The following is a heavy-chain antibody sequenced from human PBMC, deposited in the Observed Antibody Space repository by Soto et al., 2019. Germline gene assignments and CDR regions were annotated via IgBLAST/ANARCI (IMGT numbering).Heavy chain of an antibody. CDR3: ARDLCSGGSCYLNCFDP. CDR2: INPSGGST. V-gene: IGHV1-46*01. Sequence: ASVKVSCKASGYTFTSYYMHWVRQAPGQGLEWMGIINPSGGSTSYAQKFQGRVTMTRDTSTSTVYMELSSLRSEDTAVYYCARDLCSGGSCYLNCFDPWGQATLVTSPQ. J-gene: IGHJ5*02. D-gene: IGHD2-15*01. CDR1: GYTFTSYY.